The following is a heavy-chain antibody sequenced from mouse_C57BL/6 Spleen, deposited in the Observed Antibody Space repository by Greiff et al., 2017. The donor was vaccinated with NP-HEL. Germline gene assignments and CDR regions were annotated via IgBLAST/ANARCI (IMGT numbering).Heavy chain of an antibody. CDR3: ARVLFITTVEDWFAY. Sequence: EVQVVESGGGLVKPGGSLKLSCAASGFTFSSYAMSWVRQTPDKRLEWVATISDGGSYTYYPDNVKGRFTFSRDNAKNNLYLQMSHLKSEDTAMYYCARVLFITTVEDWFAYWGQGTLVTVSA. CDR1: GFTFSSYA. D-gene: IGHD1-1*01. CDR2: ISDGGSYT. V-gene: IGHV5-4*01. J-gene: IGHJ3*01.